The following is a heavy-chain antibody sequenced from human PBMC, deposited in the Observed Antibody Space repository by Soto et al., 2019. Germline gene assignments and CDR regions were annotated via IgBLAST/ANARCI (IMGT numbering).Heavy chain of an antibody. CDR2: IHYSEGT. V-gene: IGHV4-28*01. D-gene: IGHD3-3*01. CDR1: GDSIRTHNW. Sequence: QVQLQESGPGLLKPSDTLSLTCAVSGDSIRTHNWWGWIRQPPGKGLEWIGYIHYSEGTYYNPSLESRVTMSVDTSKNQFSLKVTAVTAGDTAGYYCARKPPGVGQFDYWGQGTLVTVSS. CDR3: ARKPPGVGQFDY. J-gene: IGHJ4*02.